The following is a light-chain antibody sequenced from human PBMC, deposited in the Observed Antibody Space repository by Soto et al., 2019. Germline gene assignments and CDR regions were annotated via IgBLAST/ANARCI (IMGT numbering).Light chain of an antibody. CDR3: SSYTSATTYV. V-gene: IGLV2-14*01. Sequence: QSVLTQPASVSGSPGQSITISCTGTSSDVGAYNYDSWHQQHPGKVPKLIIYDVNNRPSGVSNRFSGSKSGNTASLTISGLQTEDEADYYCSSYTSATTYVFGTGTKVTVL. CDR2: DVN. CDR1: SSDVGAYNY. J-gene: IGLJ1*01.